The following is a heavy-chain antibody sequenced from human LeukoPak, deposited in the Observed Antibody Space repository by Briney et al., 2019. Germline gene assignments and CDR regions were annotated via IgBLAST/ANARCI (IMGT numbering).Heavy chain of an antibody. Sequence: PGGSLRLSCAASGFTFSSYDMSWVRQAPEKGLEWVAGISGSGGSTYYADSVKGRFTISRDNSKNTLYVQMNSPRAEDTAVYYCARVSREFSGTYRGALGYWGQGTLVTVSS. CDR2: ISGSGGST. V-gene: IGHV3-23*01. D-gene: IGHD1-26*01. CDR1: GFTFSSYD. J-gene: IGHJ4*02. CDR3: ARVSREFSGTYRGALGY.